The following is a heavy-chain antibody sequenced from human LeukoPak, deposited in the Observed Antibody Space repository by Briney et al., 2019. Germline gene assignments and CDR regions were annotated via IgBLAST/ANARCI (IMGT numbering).Heavy chain of an antibody. Sequence: GGSLRLSCAASGFTFSSYSMSWVRQAPGKGLEWVSLINPGGTTYYTDSVRGRFTISRDNSEHALYLQMNSLRAEDTAVYYCARSITLARVDVWGQGTMVTVSS. CDR3: ARSITLARVDV. D-gene: IGHD3-10*01. V-gene: IGHV3-53*01. CDR2: INPGGTT. CDR1: GFTFSSYS. J-gene: IGHJ3*01.